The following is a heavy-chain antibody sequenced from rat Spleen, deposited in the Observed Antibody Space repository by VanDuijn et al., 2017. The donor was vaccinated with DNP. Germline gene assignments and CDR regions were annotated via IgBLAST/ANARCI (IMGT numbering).Heavy chain of an antibody. J-gene: IGHJ4*01. Sequence: EVKLVESGGGLVQPGRSLKLSCAASGFTFSNCNMAWVRQAPKKGLEWVATISYDGSRTYFRDSVKGRFTISRDIAKSTLYLQMDSLRSEDTATYYCTTFEGRNAWGQGTSVTVSS. CDR1: GFTFSNCN. CDR2: ISYDGSRT. CDR3: TTFEGRNA. D-gene: IGHD1-11*01. V-gene: IGHV5S10*01.